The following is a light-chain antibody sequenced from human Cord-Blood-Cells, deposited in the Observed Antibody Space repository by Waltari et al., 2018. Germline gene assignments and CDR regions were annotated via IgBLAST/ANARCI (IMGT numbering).Light chain of an antibody. V-gene: IGLV2-14*01. Sequence: QSALTQPASVSGSPGQSITISCTGTSSDVGVYNYVSWYQQHPGKAPKLMIYDVSKRPSGVSNRFSGSKSGNTASLTISGLQAEDEADYYCSSYTSSSNWVFGGGTKLTVL. CDR2: DVS. CDR1: SSDVGVYNY. J-gene: IGLJ3*02. CDR3: SSYTSSSNWV.